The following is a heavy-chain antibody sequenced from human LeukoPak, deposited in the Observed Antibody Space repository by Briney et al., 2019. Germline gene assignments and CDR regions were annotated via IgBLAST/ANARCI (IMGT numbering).Heavy chain of an antibody. CDR2: IYYSGST. V-gene: IGHV4-59*01. CDR1: GGSISSYY. CDR3: AATSRGIAVAGRGPGDY. D-gene: IGHD6-19*01. Sequence: SETLSLTCTVSGGSISSYYWSWIRQPPGKGLEWIGYIYYSGSTNYNPSLKSRVTISVDTSKNQFSLKLSSVTAADTAVYYCAATSRGIAVAGRGPGDYWGQGTLVTVSS. J-gene: IGHJ4*02.